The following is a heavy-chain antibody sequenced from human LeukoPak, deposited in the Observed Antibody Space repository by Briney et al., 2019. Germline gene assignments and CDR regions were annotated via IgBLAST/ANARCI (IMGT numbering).Heavy chain of an antibody. V-gene: IGHV3-9*01. D-gene: IGHD3-22*01. J-gene: IGHJ5*02. Sequence: PGRSLRLSCAASGFTFDDYAMHWVRHAPGKGLEWVSGISWNSGSIGYADSVKGRFTISRDNAKNSLYLQMNSLRAEDTALYYCAKGFDYDSSGFIGFDPWGQGTLVTVSS. CDR3: AKGFDYDSSGFIGFDP. CDR2: ISWNSGSI. CDR1: GFTFDDYA.